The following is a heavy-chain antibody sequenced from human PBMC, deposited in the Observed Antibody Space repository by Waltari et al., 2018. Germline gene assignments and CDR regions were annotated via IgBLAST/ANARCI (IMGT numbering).Heavy chain of an antibody. CDR3: AGIRRGFWFFDL. Sequence: EVQLVESGGGLVQPGGSLRLSCAASGMTFTTYSMNWVRQAPGKGLEWISYVSGDSGYIYYADSGRGRFTISRDNAQNSMYLQMNNLRADDTAVYYCAGIRRGFWFFDLWGRGTLVTVSS. J-gene: IGHJ2*01. CDR1: GMTFTTYS. D-gene: IGHD3-10*01. CDR2: VSGDSGYI. V-gene: IGHV3-48*04.